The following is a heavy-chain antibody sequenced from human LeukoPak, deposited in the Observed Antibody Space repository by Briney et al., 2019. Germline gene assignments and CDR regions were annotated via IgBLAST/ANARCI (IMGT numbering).Heavy chain of an antibody. Sequence: PGGSLRLSCAASGFTFSSYGMSWVRQAPGKGLEWVANIQQDGSEKYYMDSAKGRFTISRDNAKNSLYLQMNSLRAEDTAVYYCARDFTGASGYWGQGTLVTVSS. D-gene: IGHD3-10*01. J-gene: IGHJ4*02. CDR2: IQQDGSEK. CDR1: GFTFSSYG. V-gene: IGHV3-7*01. CDR3: ARDFTGASGY.